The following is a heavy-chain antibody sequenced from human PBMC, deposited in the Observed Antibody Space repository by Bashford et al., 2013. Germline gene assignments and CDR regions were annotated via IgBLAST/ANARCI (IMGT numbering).Heavy chain of an antibody. V-gene: IGHV5-51*01. J-gene: IGHJ4*02. CDR2: IYPGDSDT. CDR1: GYSSTNYW. CDR3: ARPMWGPLRGVGSGPFDY. Sequence: GESLKISCKGSGYSSTNYWIGWVRQMPGKGLEWMGVIYPGDSDTRYSPSFQGQVTISADRSISTAYLQWSSLKASDTAMYYCARPMWGPLRGVGSGPFDYWGQGTLVTVSS. D-gene: IGHD3-3*01.